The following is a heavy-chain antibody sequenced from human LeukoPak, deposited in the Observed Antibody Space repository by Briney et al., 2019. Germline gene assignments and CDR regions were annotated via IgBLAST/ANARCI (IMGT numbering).Heavy chain of an antibody. CDR2: ISGSGGST. CDR1: GFTFSSYA. V-gene: IGHV3-23*01. CDR3: AKDLSHYGSGSSGNAFDI. J-gene: IGHJ3*02. Sequence: GGSLRLSCAASGFTFSSYAMSWVRQAPGKGLEWVSAISGSGGSTYYADSVKGRFTISRDNSKNTLCLQMNSLRAEDTAVYYCAKDLSHYGSGSSGNAFDIWGQGTMVTVSS. D-gene: IGHD3-10*01.